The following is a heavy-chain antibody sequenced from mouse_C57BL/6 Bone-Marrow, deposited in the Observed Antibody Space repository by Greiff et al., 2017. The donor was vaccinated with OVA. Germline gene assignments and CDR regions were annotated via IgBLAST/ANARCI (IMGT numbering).Heavy chain of an antibody. CDR3: ARRAVVAPFAY. CDR1: VYSFTDYN. D-gene: IGHD1-1*01. CDR2: INPNYGTT. V-gene: IGHV1-39*01. J-gene: IGHJ3*01. Sequence: FHLHHSLPYLFNPFSSLNISFNSSVYSFTDYNMNWVKQSNGKSLEWIGVINPNYGTTSYNQKFKGKATLTVDQSSSTAYMQLNSLTSEDSAVYYCARRAVVAPFAYWGQGTLVTVSA.